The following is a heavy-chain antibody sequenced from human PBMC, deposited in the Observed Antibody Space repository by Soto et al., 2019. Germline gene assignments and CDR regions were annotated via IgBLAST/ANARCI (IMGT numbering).Heavy chain of an antibody. CDR1: GGTFNNFA. D-gene: IGHD2-15*01. CDR3: ARDVPVEMTKNAYLDY. V-gene: IGHV1-69*01. J-gene: IGHJ4*02. Sequence: QVQLVQSGAEVKKPGASVKVSCKASGGTFNNFAISWVRQAPGQGLEWMGGIVPIFGSTDYARQFQGRVTVTADESTSTGYMELSSLRSEDTAVYYCARDVPVEMTKNAYLDYWGQGTLVTVSS. CDR2: IVPIFGST.